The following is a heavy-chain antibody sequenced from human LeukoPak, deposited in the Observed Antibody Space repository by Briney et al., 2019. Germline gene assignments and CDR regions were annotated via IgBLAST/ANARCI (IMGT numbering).Heavy chain of an antibody. J-gene: IGHJ5*02. CDR2: IIPIFGTA. CDR3: ARGGGPYYDFWSGYWFDP. CDR1: GGTFSSYA. Sequence: VKVSCKASGGTFSSYAISWVRQAPGQGLEWMGGIIPIFGTANYAQKFHVRDTITKDESTSTDYMELSSLRSEDTAVYYCARGGGPYYDFWSGYWFDPWGQGTLVTVSS. V-gene: IGHV1-69*13. D-gene: IGHD3-3*01.